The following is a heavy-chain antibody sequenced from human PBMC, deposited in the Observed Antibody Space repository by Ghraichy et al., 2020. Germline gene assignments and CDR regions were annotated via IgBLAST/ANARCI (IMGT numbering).Heavy chain of an antibody. V-gene: IGHV3-48*02. Sequence: GGSLRLSCAASGCTFSFYSMNWVRQAPGKGLEWVSYISSGSNTIHYADSVKGRFTISRDNAKNSLYLQMNSLRDEDTAVYYCSRELVSGGNAFGFDYWATGTLVPVSS. J-gene: IGHJ4*02. CDR3: SRELVSGGNAFGFDY. CDR1: GCTFSFYS. D-gene: IGHD4-23*01. CDR2: ISSGSNTI.